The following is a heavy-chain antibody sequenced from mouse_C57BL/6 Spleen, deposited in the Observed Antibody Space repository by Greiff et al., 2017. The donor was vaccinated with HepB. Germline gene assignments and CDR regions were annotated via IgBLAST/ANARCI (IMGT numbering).Heavy chain of an antibody. V-gene: IGHV1-82*01. CDR3: ARSEDLLYPY. CDR2: IYPGDGDT. D-gene: IGHD2-12*01. CDR1: GYAFSSSW. J-gene: IGHJ3*01. Sequence: QVQLKESGPELVKPGASVKISCKASGYAFSSSWMNWVKQRPGKGLEWIGRIYPGDGDTNYNGKFKGKATLTADKSSSTAYMQLSSLTSEDSAVYFCARSEDLLYPYWGQGTLVTVSA.